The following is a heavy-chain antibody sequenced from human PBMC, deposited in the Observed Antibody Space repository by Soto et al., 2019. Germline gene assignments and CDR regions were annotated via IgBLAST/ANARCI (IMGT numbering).Heavy chain of an antibody. CDR2: INPNSGGT. D-gene: IGHD3-9*01. CDR1: GYTFTGYY. Sequence: ASVKVSCQASGYTFTGYYMHWVRQAPGQGLEWMGWINPNSGGTNYAQKFQGRVTMTRDTSISTAYMELSRLRSDDTAVYYCARDSAILTGKSYYYYGMDVWGQGTTVTVSS. CDR3: ARDSAILTGKSYYYYGMDV. V-gene: IGHV1-2*02. J-gene: IGHJ6*02.